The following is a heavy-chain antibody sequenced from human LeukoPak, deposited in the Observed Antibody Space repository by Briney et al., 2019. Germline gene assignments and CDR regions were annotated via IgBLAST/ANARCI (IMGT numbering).Heavy chain of an antibody. CDR1: VGPINSGGYS. V-gene: IGHV4-30-2*01. J-gene: IGHJ4*02. CDR2: ICHCGST. CDR3: ARSSVAAAGYFDY. Sequence: AQPLSLPCAVSVGPINSGGYSGSWIRQPPGKGLDWFGYICHCGSTCYNPALQIRLTLSVDRSKTQSPQKLSSVSAADTAVYYCARSSVAAAGYFDYWGQGTLVRVSS. D-gene: IGHD6-13*01.